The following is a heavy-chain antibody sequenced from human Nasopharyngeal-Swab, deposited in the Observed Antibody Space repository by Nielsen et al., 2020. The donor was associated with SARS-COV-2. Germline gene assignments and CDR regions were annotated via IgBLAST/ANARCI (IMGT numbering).Heavy chain of an antibody. Sequence: GGSMRLSCAASGFTFSTYSMNWVRKTPGKGLEWVSSISGSGATTHYADSVKGRFTISRDNSKNTLYLQMNSLTAEDTAIFYCAKDSSELLWFGIVDYWGLGTLVTVSS. D-gene: IGHD3-10*01. J-gene: IGHJ4*02. CDR3: AKDSSELLWFGIVDY. CDR2: ISGSGATT. V-gene: IGHV3-23*01. CDR1: GFTFSTYS.